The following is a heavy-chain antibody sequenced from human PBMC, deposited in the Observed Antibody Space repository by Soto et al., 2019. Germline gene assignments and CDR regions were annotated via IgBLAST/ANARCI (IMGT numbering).Heavy chain of an antibody. CDR1: GVSISSYY. V-gene: IGHV4-59*12. J-gene: IGHJ3*01. Sequence: SETLSLTCTVSGVSISSYYWSWIRQPPGKGLEWIGYIYYSGSTNYNPSLKSRVTISVDTSKNQFSLKLSSVTAVDTAVYYCARGDHHDVMSFWAQG. D-gene: IGHD2-21*02. CDR3: ARGDHHDVMSF. CDR2: IYYSGST.